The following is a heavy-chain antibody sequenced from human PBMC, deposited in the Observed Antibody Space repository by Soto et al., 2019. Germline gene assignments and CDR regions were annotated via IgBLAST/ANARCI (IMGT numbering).Heavy chain of an antibody. V-gene: IGHV4-59*08. CDR2: IYYSGST. CDR3: ARLWGSSVDY. D-gene: IGHD6-6*01. Sequence: QVQLQESGPGLVKPSETLSLTCTVSGGSISSYYWSWIRQPPGKGLEWIGYIYYSGSTTYNPSLTSRIATSVAPTKSQFPLQLSSVTGADTAVYYCARLWGSSVDYWGQGTLVTVSS. CDR1: GGSISSYY. J-gene: IGHJ4*02.